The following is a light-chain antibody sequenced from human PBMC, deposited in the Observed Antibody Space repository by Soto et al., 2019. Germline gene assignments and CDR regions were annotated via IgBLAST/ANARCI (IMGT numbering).Light chain of an antibody. J-gene: IGLJ3*02. Sequence: QSVLTQPPSVSGAPGQRVTISCTGSSSNIGAGHALHWYQHLPGAAPKLLMYGNSDRPSGVPDRFSGSKSGTSASLAITGLRPEDEADYYCQSYDDSLSGWVFGGGTKVTVL. V-gene: IGLV1-40*01. CDR2: GNS. CDR1: SSNIGAGHA. CDR3: QSYDDSLSGWV.